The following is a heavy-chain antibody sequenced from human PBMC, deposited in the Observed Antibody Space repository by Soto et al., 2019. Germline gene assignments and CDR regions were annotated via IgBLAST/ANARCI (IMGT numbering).Heavy chain of an antibody. J-gene: IGHJ3*02. CDR1: GYTFTSYG. Sequence: GASVKVSCKASGYTFTSYGISWVRQAPGQGLEWMGWISAYNGNTNYAQKLQGRVTMTTDTSTSTAYMELRSLRADDTDGYYWGRVFQGYRLEPPPHAFDIWGQGPMVPVSS. CDR3: GRVFQGYRLEPPPHAFDI. V-gene: IGHV1-18*01. CDR2: ISAYNGNT. D-gene: IGHD1-1*01.